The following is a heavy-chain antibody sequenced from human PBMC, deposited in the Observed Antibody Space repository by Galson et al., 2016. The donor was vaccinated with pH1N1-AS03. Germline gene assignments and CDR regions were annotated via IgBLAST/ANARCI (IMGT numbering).Heavy chain of an antibody. Sequence: QSGAEVKKPGESLRISCKASGDSFTGYWINWVRQMPGKGLEWMGRIDLSDSYTNYSPSFQGHVANSADKSIATAYLQWNSLKASDTAVYYCASYGSGSSPFDYWGQGTLVTVSS. J-gene: IGHJ4*02. CDR2: IDLSDSYT. CDR3: ASYGSGSSPFDY. V-gene: IGHV5-10-1*01. CDR1: GDSFTGYW. D-gene: IGHD3-10*01.